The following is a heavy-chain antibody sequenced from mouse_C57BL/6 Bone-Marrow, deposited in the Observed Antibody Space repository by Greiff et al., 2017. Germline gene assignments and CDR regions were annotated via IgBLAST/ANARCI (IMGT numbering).Heavy chain of an antibody. V-gene: IGHV1-64*01. CDR2: IHPNSGST. Sequence: QVQLQQPGAELVKPGASVKLSCKASGYTFTSYWMHWVKQRPGQGLEWIGMIHPNSGSTNYNEKFKSKATLTVDKSSSTAYMQLSSLTSEDSAVNYCARGGDSSGWFAYWGQGTLVTVSA. J-gene: IGHJ3*01. CDR1: GYTFTSYW. D-gene: IGHD3-2*02. CDR3: ARGGDSSGWFAY.